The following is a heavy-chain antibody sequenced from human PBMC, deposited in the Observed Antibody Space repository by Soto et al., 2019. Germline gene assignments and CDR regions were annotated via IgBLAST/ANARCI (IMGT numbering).Heavy chain of an antibody. J-gene: IGHJ5*01. D-gene: IGHD6-13*01. CDR3: ARDWGYSSNFNWFDP. Sequence: GGSLRLSCEASELTLSRYWMSWVRQAPGKGLEWVSVIYSGGSTYYADSVKGRFTISRDNSKNTLYLQMNSLTVEDTAVYTCARDWGYSSNFNWFDPWGQGALVTVSS. CDR1: ELTLSRYW. V-gene: IGHV3-66*02. CDR2: IYSGGST.